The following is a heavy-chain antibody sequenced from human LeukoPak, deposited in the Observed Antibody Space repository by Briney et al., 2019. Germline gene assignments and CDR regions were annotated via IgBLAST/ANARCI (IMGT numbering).Heavy chain of an antibody. CDR1: GFTFSNAW. CDR2: IKSKTDGGTT. D-gene: IGHD4-11*01. CDR3: TTDWMTTVTTRVYYYYGMDV. V-gene: IGHV3-15*01. J-gene: IGHJ6*02. Sequence: GGSLRLSCAASGFTFSNAWMSWVRQAPGKGLEWVGRIKSKTDGGTTDYAAPVKGRFTISRDDSKNTLYLQMNRLKTEDTGVYYCTTDWMTTVTTRVYYYYGMDVWGQGTTVTVSS.